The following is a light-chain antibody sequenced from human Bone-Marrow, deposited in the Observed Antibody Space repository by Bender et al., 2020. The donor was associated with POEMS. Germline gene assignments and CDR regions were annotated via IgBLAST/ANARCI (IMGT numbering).Light chain of an antibody. CDR3: SAWDDSLSGWV. CDR1: SSNIGAGYD. J-gene: IGLJ3*02. V-gene: IGLV1-40*01. CDR2: GNN. Sequence: QSVVTQPPSLSEAPRQRVTISCSGSSSNIGAGYDVHWYQQLPGTAPKLLIYGNNIRPSGVPDRISGSKSGTSASLAISELQSEDEALYYCSAWDDSLSGWVFGGGTKLTVL.